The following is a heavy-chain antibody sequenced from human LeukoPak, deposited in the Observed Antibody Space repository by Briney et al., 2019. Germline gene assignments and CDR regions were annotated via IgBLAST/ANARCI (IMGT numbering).Heavy chain of an antibody. J-gene: IGHJ6*03. CDR1: GFTFSSYS. CDR3: ARTGALNWNYYYYYYMDV. Sequence: PGGSLRLSCAASGFTFSSYSMNWVRQAPGKGLEWVSSISSSSSYIYCADSVKGRFTISRDNAKNSLYLQMNSLRAEDTAVYYCARTGALNWNYYYYYYMDVWGKGTTVTVSS. CDR2: ISSSSSYI. D-gene: IGHD1-1*01. V-gene: IGHV3-21*01.